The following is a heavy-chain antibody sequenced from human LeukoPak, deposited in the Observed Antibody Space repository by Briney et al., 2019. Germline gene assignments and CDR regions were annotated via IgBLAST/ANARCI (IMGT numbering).Heavy chain of an antibody. Sequence: PGGSLRLSCAASGFMFSSYSVNWVRQAPGKGLEWVSHSSRSSSATYYADSVKGRFTISRDNAKNSLYLQMNSLRDEDTAVYYCAKELRDTAGFDPWGQGTLVTVSS. V-gene: IGHV3-48*02. CDR2: SSRSSSAT. J-gene: IGHJ5*02. CDR1: GFMFSSYS. CDR3: AKELRDTAGFDP. D-gene: IGHD5-18*01.